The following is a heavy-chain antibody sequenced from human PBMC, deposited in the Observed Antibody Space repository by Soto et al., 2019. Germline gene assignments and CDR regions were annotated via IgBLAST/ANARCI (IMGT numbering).Heavy chain of an antibody. V-gene: IGHV3-72*01. CDR1: GFILSDHY. CDR3: VRDYHDRSSSSGWYYDP. CDR2: SRDTGNNFTT. J-gene: IGHJ2*01. Sequence: EVELVESGGGLVQPGGSLRLSCAASGFILSDHYMEWVRQAPGKGLEWVGCSRDTGNNFTTEYAASVKGRFTISRDDSKNSLYLQMNSLKTEDTAVYYCVRDYHDRSSSSGWYYDPWGRGTLVIVSS. D-gene: IGHD3-22*01.